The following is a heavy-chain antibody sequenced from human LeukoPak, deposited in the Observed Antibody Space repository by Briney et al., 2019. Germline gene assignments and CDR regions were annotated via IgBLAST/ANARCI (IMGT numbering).Heavy chain of an antibody. J-gene: IGHJ5*02. Sequence: SVKVSCKASGGTFSTDAISWVRQAPGQGLKWMGRVIPYLGIIDYTQKFQGRITISADKSTSTAYMEMNSLTSEDTAVYYCARDTAVAPSSNWFDPWGQGTLVTVSS. CDR3: ARDTAVAPSSNWFDP. CDR2: VIPYLGII. V-gene: IGHV1-69*04. D-gene: IGHD6-19*01. CDR1: GGTFSTDA.